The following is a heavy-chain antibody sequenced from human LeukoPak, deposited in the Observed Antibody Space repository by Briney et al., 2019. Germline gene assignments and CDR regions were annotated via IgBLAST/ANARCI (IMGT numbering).Heavy chain of an antibody. CDR2: IYSGGST. CDR1: GFTFSRYW. CDR3: ALGGWFGELWDGMDV. Sequence: GRSLRLSCAASGFTFSRYWMSWVRQAPGQGLECVSVIYSGGSTYYADSVKGRFTISRDNSKNTLYLQMNSLRAEGTVVYYCALGGWFGELWDGMDVWGKGTTVTVSS. D-gene: IGHD3-10*01. J-gene: IGHJ6*04. V-gene: IGHV3-53*01.